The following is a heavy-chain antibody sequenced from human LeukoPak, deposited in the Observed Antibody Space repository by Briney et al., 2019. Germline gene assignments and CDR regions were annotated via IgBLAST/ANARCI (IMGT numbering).Heavy chain of an antibody. CDR1: GYTFTSCG. Sequence: GASVKVSCNASGYTFTSCGISWVRQAPGQGLEWMGWISAYNGNTNYAQKLQGRVTMTTDTSTSTAYMELRSLRSDDTAVYFCARDILTGNALGHWGQGTQVTVSS. J-gene: IGHJ4*02. CDR3: ARDILTGNALGH. D-gene: IGHD3-9*01. CDR2: ISAYNGNT. V-gene: IGHV1-18*01.